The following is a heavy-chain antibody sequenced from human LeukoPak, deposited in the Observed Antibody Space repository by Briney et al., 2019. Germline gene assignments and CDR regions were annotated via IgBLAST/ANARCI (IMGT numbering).Heavy chain of an antibody. CDR2: IIPIFGTA. CDR3: ARDLGEPYYYYGMDV. CDR1: GGTFSSYA. Sequence: GASVKVSCKASGGTFSSYAISWVRQAPGQGLGWMGGIIPIFGTANYAQKFQGRVTITADESTSTAYMELSSLRSEDTAVYYCARDLGEPYYYYGMDVWGKGTTVTVSS. D-gene: IGHD3-16*01. J-gene: IGHJ6*04. V-gene: IGHV1-69*13.